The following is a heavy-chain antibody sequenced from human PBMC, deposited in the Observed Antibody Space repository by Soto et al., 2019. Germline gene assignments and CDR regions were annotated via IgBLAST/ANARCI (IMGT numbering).Heavy chain of an antibody. D-gene: IGHD2-21*02. CDR2: FDPEDGET. CDR1: GYTFTSYG. CDR3: ATEGVGFAPATAYYYFDY. V-gene: IGHV1-24*01. J-gene: IGHJ4*02. Sequence: GASVKVSCKASGYTFTSYGISWVRQAPGKGLEWMGGFDPEDGETIYAQKFQGRVTMTEDTSTDTAYMELSSLRSEDTAVYYCATEGVGFAPATAYYYFDYWGQGALVTVSS.